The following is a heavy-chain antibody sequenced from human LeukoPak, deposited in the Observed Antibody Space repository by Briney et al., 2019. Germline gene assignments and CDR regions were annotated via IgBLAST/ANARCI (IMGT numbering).Heavy chain of an antibody. J-gene: IGHJ4*03. CDR2: INLRGDT. D-gene: IGHD1-1*01. CDR3: ARGPTISETGYFDY. V-gene: IGHV4-34*01. Sequence: KPSETLSLTCAVYGGSFSTYYWSWIRQSPGKGLEWIAEINLRGDTNYNPSVKSRVTISVDTSKNQFSLKVRSLTAADTAVYYCARGPTISETGYFDYWGQGTLVTVSS. CDR1: GGSFSTYY.